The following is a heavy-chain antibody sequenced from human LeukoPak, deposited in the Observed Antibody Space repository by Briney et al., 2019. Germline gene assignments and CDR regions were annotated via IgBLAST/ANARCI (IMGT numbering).Heavy chain of an antibody. J-gene: IGHJ4*02. CDR1: GFTFSSYG. V-gene: IGHV3-33*06. CDR2: IWYDGSNK. Sequence: GRSLRLSCAASGFTFSSYGMHWVRQAPGKGLEWVAVIWYDGSNKYYADSVKGRFTISRDNSKNTLYLQMNSLRAEDTAVYYCAKANPPWAVAGTAFDYWGQGTLVTVSS. D-gene: IGHD6-19*01. CDR3: AKANPPWAVAGTAFDY.